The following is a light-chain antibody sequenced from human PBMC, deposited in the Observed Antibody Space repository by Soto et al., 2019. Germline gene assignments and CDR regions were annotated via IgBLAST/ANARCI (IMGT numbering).Light chain of an antibody. CDR1: QSVSSY. J-gene: IGKJ3*01. CDR3: QQRSNWPRT. Sequence: EIVLTQSPATLSLSPGERGTLSCRASQSVSSYLAWYQQKPGQAPRLLIYDASNRATGVPARFSGSGSGTDFTLTISSLEPEDFAVYYCQQRSNWPRTFGPGTKVDIK. CDR2: DAS. V-gene: IGKV3-11*01.